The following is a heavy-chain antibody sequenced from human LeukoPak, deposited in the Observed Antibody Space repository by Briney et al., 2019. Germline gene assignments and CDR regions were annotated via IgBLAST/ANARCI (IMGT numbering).Heavy chain of an antibody. J-gene: IGHJ4*02. CDR1: GFTFSGSV. CDR2: IRSKADNDAT. V-gene: IGHV3-73*01. Sequence: XGSPRLSCAASGFTFSGSVLLWVRQASGRGLEWVGRIRSKADNDATAYAASVKGRFTISRDDSRNAAYLQMNSLKTEDAAMYYCTIGVYWGQGTLVTVSS. CDR3: TIGVY.